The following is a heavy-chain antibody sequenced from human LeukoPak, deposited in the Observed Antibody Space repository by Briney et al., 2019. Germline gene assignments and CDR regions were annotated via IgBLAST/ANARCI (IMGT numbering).Heavy chain of an antibody. CDR1: GGSISSYY. Sequence: SETLSLTCTVSGGSISSYYWSWIRQPPGKGLEWIGYIYYSGSTNYNPSLKSRVTISVDTSKNQFSLKLGSVTAADTAVHYCARRRIAGAGPTVFDYWGQGTLVTVSS. CDR3: ARRRIAGAGPTVFDY. J-gene: IGHJ4*02. V-gene: IGHV4-59*01. CDR2: IYYSGST. D-gene: IGHD6-19*01.